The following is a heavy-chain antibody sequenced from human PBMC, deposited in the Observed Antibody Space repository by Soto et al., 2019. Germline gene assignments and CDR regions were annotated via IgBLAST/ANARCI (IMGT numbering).Heavy chain of an antibody. Sequence: QVQLVQSGAEVKKPGSSVKVSCKASGGTFGSYAISWVRQAPGQGLEWMGGIIPIPGTASYAQKFQARATIAADESTSTAYMELSSLRSEDTAVYSCARSQASSTSLGIYYYYYDGMDVWGHGTTVTVSS. V-gene: IGHV1-69*01. J-gene: IGHJ6*02. CDR3: ARSQASSTSLGIYYYYYDGMDV. CDR1: GGTFGSYA. D-gene: IGHD2-2*01. CDR2: IIPIPGTA.